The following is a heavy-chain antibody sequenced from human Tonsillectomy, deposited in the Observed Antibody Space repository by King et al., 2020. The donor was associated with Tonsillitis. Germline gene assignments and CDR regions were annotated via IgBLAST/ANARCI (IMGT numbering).Heavy chain of an antibody. J-gene: IGHJ6*03. V-gene: IGHV4-59*01. D-gene: IGHD4-17*01. Sequence: QLQESGPGLVKPSETLSLTCIVSGGSISSYYWSWIRQPPGKGLEWIGYVYYSGSTNYNPSLKSRVTISVDTSKNQFSLKLSPVTAADTAVYYCARGNGDYTGYYYYYYMDVWGKGTTVTVSS. CDR2: VYYSGST. CDR3: ARGNGDYTGYYYYYYMDV. CDR1: GGSISSYY.